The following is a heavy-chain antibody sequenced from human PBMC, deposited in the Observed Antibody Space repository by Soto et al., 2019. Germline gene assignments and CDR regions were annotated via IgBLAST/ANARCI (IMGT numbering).Heavy chain of an antibody. D-gene: IGHD2-21*02. V-gene: IGHV3-21*01. CDR3: ARDRATVVTPGSYYYYGMDV. J-gene: IGHJ6*02. CDR1: GFTVSSYT. CDR2: ISSSRGYI. Sequence: EVQLVESGGGLVKPGGSLRLSCAASGFTVSSYTMNWVRQAPGKGLQWVSSISSSRGYIYYADSMKGRFTVSSDNAKNSLYLQMNSLRAEDTAVYYCARDRATVVTPGSYYYYGMDVWGQGTTVTVSS.